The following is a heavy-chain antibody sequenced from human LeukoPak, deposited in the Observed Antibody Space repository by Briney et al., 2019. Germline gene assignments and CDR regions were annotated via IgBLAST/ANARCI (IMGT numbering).Heavy chain of an antibody. D-gene: IGHD6-13*01. CDR3: ARDLDSRFDY. Sequence: GGSLRLSCAASGFTFSSYSMNWVRQAPGKGLEWVSSISSSSSYIYCADSVKGRFTISRDNAKNSLYLQMNSLRAEDTAVYYCARDLDSRFDYWGQGTLVTVSS. J-gene: IGHJ4*02. CDR2: ISSSSSYI. CDR1: GFTFSSYS. V-gene: IGHV3-21*01.